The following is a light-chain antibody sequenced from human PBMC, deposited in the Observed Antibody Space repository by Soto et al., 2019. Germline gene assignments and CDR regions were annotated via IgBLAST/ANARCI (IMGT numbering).Light chain of an antibody. J-gene: IGKJ4*01. Sequence: EIVLTQSPGTLSLSPGERATLSCRASQSVSSTYLAWYKQKPGQAPRLXIYGASSRATGIPDRFSGSGSGTEFTLTISRLEPEDFEVYYCQQYGSSPLTFGGGTKVDIK. CDR3: QQYGSSPLT. V-gene: IGKV3-20*01. CDR1: QSVSSTY. CDR2: GAS.